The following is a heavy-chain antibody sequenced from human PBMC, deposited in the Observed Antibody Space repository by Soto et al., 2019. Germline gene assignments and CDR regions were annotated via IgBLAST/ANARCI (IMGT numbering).Heavy chain of an antibody. CDR2: FNHSGDT. D-gene: IGHD1-26*01. J-gene: IGHJ4*02. Sequence: QVRLQQRGAGLLKPSETLSLTCAVYGGSLSGYYWSWIRQPPGKALEWIGEFNHSGDTNYNPSLKSRVSISADTSKNQVFLNLSSVTAADTAMYYCARHHVRGRTIAGAAEFWGQGTLVTVSS. CDR3: ARHHVRGRTIAGAAEF. CDR1: GGSLSGYY. V-gene: IGHV4-34*01.